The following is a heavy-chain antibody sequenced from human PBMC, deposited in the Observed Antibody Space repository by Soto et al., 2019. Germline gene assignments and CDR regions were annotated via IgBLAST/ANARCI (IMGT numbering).Heavy chain of an antibody. V-gene: IGHV1-8*01. CDR1: GYILTDNG. Sequence: ASVKVSCQASGYILTDNGITWVRQASGQGLEYVGWISPDSGKTDYAQKFQGRVTMTRDTSINTVYMELSSLRSDDTAVYYCARVYGYYYYYMDVWGKGTTVTVSS. D-gene: IGHD2-8*01. J-gene: IGHJ6*03. CDR3: ARVYGYYYYYMDV. CDR2: ISPDSGKT.